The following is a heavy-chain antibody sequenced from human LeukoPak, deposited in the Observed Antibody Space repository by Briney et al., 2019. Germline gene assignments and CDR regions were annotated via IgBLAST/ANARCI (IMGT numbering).Heavy chain of an antibody. Sequence: GGSPRLSCAASGFTFSSYEMNWVRQAPGKGLEWVSYINSRGSTTYYADSVKGRFTISRDNAKNSLFLQMNSPRDEDTAVYYCAREDDYDSSGYPDWGQGTLVTVSS. J-gene: IGHJ4*02. D-gene: IGHD3-22*01. CDR2: INSRGSTT. CDR3: AREDDYDSSGYPD. CDR1: GFTFSSYE. V-gene: IGHV3-48*03.